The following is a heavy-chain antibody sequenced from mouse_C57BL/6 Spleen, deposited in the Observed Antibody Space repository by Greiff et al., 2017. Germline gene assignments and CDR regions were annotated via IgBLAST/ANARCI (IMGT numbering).Heavy chain of an antibody. CDR2: INPYNGGT. Sequence: VQLKQSGPVLVKPGASVKMSCKASGYTFNDYYMTWVKQSHGKSLEWIGVINPYNGGTSYNMKFKGKATMTVDKSSSTAYMELNSLSSEDSAVYYCARCYYGSCYRGQGTTLTGS. CDR1: GYTFNDYY. J-gene: IGHJ2*01. D-gene: IGHD1-1*01. CDR3: ARCYYGSCY. V-gene: IGHV1-19*01.